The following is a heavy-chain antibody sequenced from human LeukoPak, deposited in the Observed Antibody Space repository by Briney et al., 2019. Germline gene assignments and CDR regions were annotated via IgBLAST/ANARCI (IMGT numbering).Heavy chain of an antibody. V-gene: IGHV1-69*05. J-gene: IGHJ4*02. CDR3: ASSKRQWLVPDDY. CDR1: GGTFSSYA. Sequence: EASVKVSCKASGGTFSSYAISWVRQAPGQGLEWMGRIIPIFGTANYAQKFQGRVTITTDESTSTAYMELSSLRSEDTAVYYCASSKRQWLVPDDYWGQGTLVTVSS. CDR2: IIPIFGTA. D-gene: IGHD6-19*01.